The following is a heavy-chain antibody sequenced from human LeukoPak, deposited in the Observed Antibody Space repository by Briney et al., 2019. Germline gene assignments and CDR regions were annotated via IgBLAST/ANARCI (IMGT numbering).Heavy chain of an antibody. D-gene: IGHD3-3*02. Sequence: GGSLRLSCAASGFTFSSYAMSWVRQAPGKGLEWVSATGGSGRSTHYADSVRGRFTISRDNSKNTLYLEMTNLRVDDTAVYYFAKDIVPLAGDTPCWYFDLWGRGTRVTVSS. V-gene: IGHV3-23*01. CDR1: GFTFSSYA. CDR3: AKDIVPLAGDTPCWYFDL. J-gene: IGHJ2*01. CDR2: TGGSGRST.